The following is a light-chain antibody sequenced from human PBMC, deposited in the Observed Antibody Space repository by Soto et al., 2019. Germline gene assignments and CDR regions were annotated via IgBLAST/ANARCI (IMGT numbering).Light chain of an antibody. Sequence: QPVLTQPPSVSGTPGQRISISCSGGTSNIESHPVNWFQQVPGAAPKLLIKTNNQRPSGVPDRFSGSKSGASASLAISGLQSEDEATYYCATWDDSRNGVFGSGTKLTVL. J-gene: IGLJ1*01. CDR1: TSNIESHP. CDR3: ATWDDSRNGV. V-gene: IGLV1-44*01. CDR2: TNN.